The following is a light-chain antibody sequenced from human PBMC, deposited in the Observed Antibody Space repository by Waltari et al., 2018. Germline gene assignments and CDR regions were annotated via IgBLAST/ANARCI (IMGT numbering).Light chain of an antibody. CDR1: QSVSSNY. CDR2: GSS. Sequence: EIVFTQSPGTLSLSPGERATLSCRATQSVSSNYLAWYQQKPGQAPRHLVYGSSSRATGIPDRFSGSGSGTDVTLAISRLEPEDFAVYYCQQYGSSPRTFGQGTKVEIK. J-gene: IGKJ1*01. CDR3: QQYGSSPRT. V-gene: IGKV3-20*01.